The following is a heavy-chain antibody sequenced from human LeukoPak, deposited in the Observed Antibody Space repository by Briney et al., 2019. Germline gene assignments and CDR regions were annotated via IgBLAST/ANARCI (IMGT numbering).Heavy chain of an antibody. CDR1: GFVFRTYD. Sequence: PGGSLRLSCAASGFVFRTYDMNWVRQAPGKGLEWVSYISSSSGTIYYADSVKGRFTISRDNAKNSLYLQMNSLRDDDTAVYYCARDGGIWYFDYWGQGTLVTVSS. D-gene: IGHD3-16*01. CDR3: ARDGGIWYFDY. J-gene: IGHJ4*02. V-gene: IGHV3-48*02. CDR2: ISSSSGTI.